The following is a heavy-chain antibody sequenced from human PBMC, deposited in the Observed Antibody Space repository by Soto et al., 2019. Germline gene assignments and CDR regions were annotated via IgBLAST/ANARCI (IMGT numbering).Heavy chain of an antibody. CDR2: IYHGGTT. J-gene: IGHJ4*02. V-gene: IGHV4-4*02. Sequence: QVQLQESGPGLVMPSGTLSLTCAVSGASISSNDWWNWVRQPPGKGLEWIGEIYHGGTTIYNPSLNSRVSISIDKSKNHFSLTLTSVTAADTAVYYCARDFKAPKDAWAFDYCGQGILVTVSA. D-gene: IGHD3-16*01. CDR1: GASISSNDW. CDR3: ARDFKAPKDAWAFDY.